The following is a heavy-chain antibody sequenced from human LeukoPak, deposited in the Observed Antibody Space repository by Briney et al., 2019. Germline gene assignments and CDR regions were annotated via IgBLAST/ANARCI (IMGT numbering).Heavy chain of an antibody. D-gene: IGHD3-3*01. Sequence: PSETLSLTCAVYGGSFSGYYWSWIRQPPGKGLEWIGEINHSGSTNYNPSLKSRVTISVDTSKNQFSLKLSSVTAADTAVYYCARGTDYDFWSGHYSGRGIWFDPWGQGTLVTVSS. V-gene: IGHV4-34*01. J-gene: IGHJ5*02. CDR3: ARGTDYDFWSGHYSGRGIWFDP. CDR2: INHSGST. CDR1: GGSFSGYY.